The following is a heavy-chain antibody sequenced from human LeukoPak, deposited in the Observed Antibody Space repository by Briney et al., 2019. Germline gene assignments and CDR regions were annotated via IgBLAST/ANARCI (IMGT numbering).Heavy chain of an antibody. CDR1: GFTFSDYN. J-gene: IGHJ4*02. CDR2: ITSRSTYI. D-gene: IGHD6-19*01. Sequence: GGSLRLSCAASGFTFSDYNMNWVRQAPGKGLEWVSPITSRSTYIYYADSVRGRFTVSRDNAKNSLYLQMNSLRAEDTAVYYCARDGSPNIAVFLDSWGQGTLVTVSP. V-gene: IGHV3-21*01. CDR3: ARDGSPNIAVFLDS.